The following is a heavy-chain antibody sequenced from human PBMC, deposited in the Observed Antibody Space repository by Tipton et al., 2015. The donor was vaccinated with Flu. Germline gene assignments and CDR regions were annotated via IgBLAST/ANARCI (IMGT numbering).Heavy chain of an antibody. CDR3: ARDPYNASGSLYDGGDYFDF. J-gene: IGHJ4*02. V-gene: IGHV4-4*07. CDR2: MHASGVT. D-gene: IGHD3-10*01. Sequence: LRLSCTVSGGSISSYYWSWIRQPAGKGLEWIGRMHASGVTNYNPSLKSRVSMSVDTSMDQFSLKLTSVTAADTALYYWARDPYNASGSLYDGGDYFDFWGRGTLVSVSS. CDR1: GGSISSYY.